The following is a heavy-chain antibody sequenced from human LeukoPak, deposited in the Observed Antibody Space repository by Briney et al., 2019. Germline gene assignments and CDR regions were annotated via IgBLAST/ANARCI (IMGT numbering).Heavy chain of an antibody. CDR2: ISYDGSNK. V-gene: IGHV3-30*04. Sequence: GGSLRLSCAASGSTSSSYATHWVRQAPGRGLEWVVVISYDGSNKCYADSVKGRFTISRDNSKNTLYLQMNSLRAEDTAVYYCASDQGITMVRRCSFDIWGQGTMVTVSS. D-gene: IGHD3-10*01. CDR1: GSTSSSYA. CDR3: ASDQGITMVRRCSFDI. J-gene: IGHJ3*02.